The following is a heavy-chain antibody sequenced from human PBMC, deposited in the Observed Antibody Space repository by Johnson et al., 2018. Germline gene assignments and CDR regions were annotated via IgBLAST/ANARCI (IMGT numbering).Heavy chain of an antibody. CDR2: ITWNSGSI. V-gene: IGHV3-9*01. J-gene: IGHJ6*03. CDR1: GFTFGDFA. CDR3: AQDGGPFASYDYYDMDV. Sequence: VQLVESGGGVVQPGRSLRLSCAASGFTFGDFAMHWVRQVPGKGLEWVSSITWNSGSIGYEDSVKGRFIISRNNAKNSLYLQMNSLRPEDTALDYCAQDGGPFASYDYYDMDVWGKGPTVTVSS. D-gene: IGHD3-16*01.